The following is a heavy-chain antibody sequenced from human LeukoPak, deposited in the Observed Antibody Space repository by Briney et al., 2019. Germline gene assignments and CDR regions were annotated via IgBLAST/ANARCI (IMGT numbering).Heavy chain of an antibody. V-gene: IGHV3-23*01. J-gene: IGHJ4*02. D-gene: IGHD3-10*01. CDR1: GFTFDDYG. Sequence: GGSLRLSRAASGFTFDDYGMSWVRQAPGKGLEWVSAISTDAGETHYADSVKGRFTISRDNSKNTVSLQMSSLRAEDTALYYCAKGSGNGYGSGPFDYWGQGTLVTVSS. CDR3: AKGSGNGYGSGPFDY. CDR2: ISTDAGET.